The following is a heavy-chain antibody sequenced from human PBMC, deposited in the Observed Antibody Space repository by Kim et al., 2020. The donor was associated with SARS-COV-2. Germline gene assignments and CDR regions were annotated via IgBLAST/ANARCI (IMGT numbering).Heavy chain of an antibody. V-gene: IGHV3-23*01. Sequence: GRFTISRDNSKNTLYLQMNSLRAEDTAVYYCAKDKGRITIFGVGSDAFDIWGQGTMVTVSS. J-gene: IGHJ3*02. D-gene: IGHD3-3*01. CDR3: AKDKGRITIFGVGSDAFDI.